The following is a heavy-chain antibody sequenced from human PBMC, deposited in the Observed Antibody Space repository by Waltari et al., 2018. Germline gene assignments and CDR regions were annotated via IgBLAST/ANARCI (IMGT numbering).Heavy chain of an antibody. CDR1: GESMSSTYW. CDR2: VRGSGRT. D-gene: IGHD2-15*01. V-gene: IGHV4-4*02. J-gene: IGHJ4*02. Sequence: QLHLQESGPGLVKPSGTLSLTCRVSGESMSSTYWWSWARQPPGKVREWIGQVRGSGRTNYNPFFASRVTMSVSTYNNQFSLMVTSATAAGMAVYYCARDRGRGLYLDSWGPGTLVTVSP. CDR3: ARDRGRGLYLDS.